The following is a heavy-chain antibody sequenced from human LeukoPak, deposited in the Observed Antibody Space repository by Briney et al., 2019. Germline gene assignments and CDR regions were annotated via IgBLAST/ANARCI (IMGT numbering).Heavy chain of an antibody. Sequence: SETLSLTCTVSGGSMNNYYWTWIRQPPGKGLQWIAYIFYSGSTNYNPSLRSRVTISVDTSKNQFSLKLNSVTAADTAVDYCARLRGNYFPDYWGQGTLVTVSS. V-gene: IGHV4-59*01. CDR1: GGSMNNYY. CDR2: IFYSGST. CDR3: ARLRGNYFPDY. D-gene: IGHD2/OR15-2a*01. J-gene: IGHJ4*02.